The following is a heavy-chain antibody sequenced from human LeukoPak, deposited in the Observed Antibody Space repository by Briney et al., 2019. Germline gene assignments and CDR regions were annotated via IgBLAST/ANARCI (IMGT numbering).Heavy chain of an antibody. CDR2: IFHSGHT. Sequence: PSETLSLTCAVYGGSFSGYYWSWIRQPPGKGLEWIGEIFHSGHTNYNPSLKSRVTISLDKSRNQFSLNLIYVTAADTAVYYCASARWDCWGQGTLVTVSS. J-gene: IGHJ4*02. V-gene: IGHV4-34*12. CDR1: GGSFSGYY. CDR3: ASARWDC. D-gene: IGHD5-24*01.